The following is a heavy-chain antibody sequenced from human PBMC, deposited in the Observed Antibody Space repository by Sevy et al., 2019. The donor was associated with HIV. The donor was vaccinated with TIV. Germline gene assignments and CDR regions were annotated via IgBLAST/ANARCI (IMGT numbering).Heavy chain of an antibody. V-gene: IGHV4-34*01. CDR2: INDSGIT. Sequence: SETLSLTCAVHGGSFSGYYWSWIRESPGKGLEWIGEINDSGITNYNLSLKSRVTISVDTSKKEFSLSLSSVTAADTAVYYCARSPPVVVVPGAPSWFDPWGQGTLVTVSS. J-gene: IGHJ5*02. CDR3: ARSPPVVVVPGAPSWFDP. CDR1: GGSFSGYY. D-gene: IGHD2-2*01.